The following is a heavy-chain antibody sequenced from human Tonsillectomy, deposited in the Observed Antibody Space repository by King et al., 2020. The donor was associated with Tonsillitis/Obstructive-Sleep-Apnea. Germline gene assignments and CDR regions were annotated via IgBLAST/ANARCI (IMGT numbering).Heavy chain of an antibody. CDR1: GYTFTSYY. CDR2: INPSDSGT. D-gene: IGHD6-13*01. CDR3: AREALAAAGTILDY. J-gene: IGHJ4*02. V-gene: IGHV1-46*01. Sequence: VQLVESGAEVKKPGASVKVSCKASGYTFTSYYMHWVRQAPGQGLEWMGIINPSDSGTNYAQKFQGRVTLTRDTSTSTVHMELRRLRSEDTAVYYCAREALAAAGTILDYWGQGTLVTVSS.